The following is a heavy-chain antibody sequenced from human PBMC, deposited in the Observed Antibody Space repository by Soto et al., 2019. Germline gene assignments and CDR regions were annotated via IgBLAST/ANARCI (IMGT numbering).Heavy chain of an antibody. CDR1: GFTFSSYS. Sequence: GESLKISCAASGFTFSSYSMNWVRQAPGKGLEWVSSISSSSSYIYYADSVKGRFTISRDNAKNSLYLQMNSLRAEDTAVYYCARESSSSWYFDYWGQGTLVTVSS. J-gene: IGHJ4*02. D-gene: IGHD6-13*01. V-gene: IGHV3-21*01. CDR3: ARESSSSWYFDY. CDR2: ISSSSSYI.